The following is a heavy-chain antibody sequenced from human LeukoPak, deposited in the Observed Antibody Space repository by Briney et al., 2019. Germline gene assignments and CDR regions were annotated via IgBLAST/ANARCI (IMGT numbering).Heavy chain of an antibody. J-gene: IGHJ4*02. CDR2: MYYSGST. Sequence: KPSETLSLTCTVSGGSISSYYWSWIRQPPGKGLEWIGYMYYSGSTNYNPSLWSRVTISVDTSKNQFSLKLGSVTAADTAVYYCAKDGVYGPGCCYYFDYWGQGTLVTVSS. D-gene: IGHD3-10*01. CDR3: AKDGVYGPGCCYYFDY. V-gene: IGHV4-59*01. CDR1: GGSISSYY.